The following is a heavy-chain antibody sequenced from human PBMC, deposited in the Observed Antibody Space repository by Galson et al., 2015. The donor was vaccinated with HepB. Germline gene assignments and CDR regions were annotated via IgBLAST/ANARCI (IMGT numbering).Heavy chain of an antibody. J-gene: IGHJ4*02. D-gene: IGHD3-22*01. CDR1: GYSFTSFY. CDR3: VREDSYDEDSSGFFVQ. CDR2: IHPSRGGT. Sequence: SVKVSCKASGYSFTSFYMHWVRQAPGQGPEWMGIIHPSRGGTSYAQKFQGRVTMTRDTSTTTVHMELSSLRYEDTAMYYCVREDSYDEDSSGFFVQWGKGTPVTVSS. V-gene: IGHV1-46*01.